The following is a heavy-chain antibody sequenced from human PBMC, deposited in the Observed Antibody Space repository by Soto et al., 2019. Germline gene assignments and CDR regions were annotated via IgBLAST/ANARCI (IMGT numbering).Heavy chain of an antibody. J-gene: IGHJ5*02. CDR3: AAGDLQLVRAS. Sequence: SVKVSCKASRFTSTTSAVQWVRQARGQRLEWIGWIVLGSGNTHYAQKFQERVTITRDMSTSTAYMELSSLRSEDTAVYYCAAGDLQLVRASWGEVILVPVTS. CDR1: RFTSTTSA. CDR2: IVLGSGNT. V-gene: IGHV1-58*01. D-gene: IGHD6-13*01.